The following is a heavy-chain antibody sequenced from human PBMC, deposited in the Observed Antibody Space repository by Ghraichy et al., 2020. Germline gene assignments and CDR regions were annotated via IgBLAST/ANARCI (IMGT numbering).Heavy chain of an antibody. V-gene: IGHV4-39*01. Sequence: SETLSLTCTVSGGSISSSSYYWGWIRQPPGKGLEWIGSIYYSGSTYYNPSLKSRVTISVDTSKNQFSLKLSSVTAADTAVYYCARPYSSSYWYFDLWGRGTLVTVSS. J-gene: IGHJ2*01. D-gene: IGHD6-13*01. CDR2: IYYSGST. CDR1: GGSISSSSYY. CDR3: ARPYSSSYWYFDL.